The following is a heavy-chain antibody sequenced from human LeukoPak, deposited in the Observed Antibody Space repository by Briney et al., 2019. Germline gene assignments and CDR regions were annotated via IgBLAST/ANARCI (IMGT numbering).Heavy chain of an antibody. CDR1: GFTFSSYG. J-gene: IGHJ6*02. V-gene: IGHV3-30*18. D-gene: IGHD2-21*02. Sequence: GGSLRLSCAASGFTFSSYGMHWVRQAPGKGLEWVAVISYDGSNKYYADSVKGRFTISRDNSKNTLYLQMNSLRAEDTAVYYCAKALKWLLLYYYYGMDVWGQGTTVTVSS. CDR2: ISYDGSNK. CDR3: AKALKWLLLYYYYGMDV.